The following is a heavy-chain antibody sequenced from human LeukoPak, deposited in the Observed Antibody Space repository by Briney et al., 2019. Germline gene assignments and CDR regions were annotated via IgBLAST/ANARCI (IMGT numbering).Heavy chain of an antibody. Sequence: ASVKVSCKASVYTFTSYDINGLRQATGQGLDWMGWMNPNSGNTGYAQKFQGRVTMTRNTSISTAYMELSSLRSEDTAVYYCARGGSSGWYVFTDYWGQGTLVTVSS. CDR2: MNPNSGNT. D-gene: IGHD6-19*01. CDR1: VYTFTSYD. V-gene: IGHV1-8*01. CDR3: ARGGSSGWYVFTDY. J-gene: IGHJ4*02.